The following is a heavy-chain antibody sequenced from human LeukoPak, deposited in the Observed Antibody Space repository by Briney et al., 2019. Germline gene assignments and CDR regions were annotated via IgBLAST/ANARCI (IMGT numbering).Heavy chain of an antibody. CDR3: ARGSRVSRDFDL. V-gene: IGHV4-39*01. D-gene: IGHD6-13*01. CDR2: IYYSGST. CDR1: GGSISSSSYY. J-gene: IGHJ2*01. Sequence: SETLSLTCTVSGGSISSSSYYWGWIRQPPGKGLEWIGSIYYSGSTYYNPSLKSRVTISVDTSKNQFSLKLSSVTAADTAVYYCARGSRVSRDFDLWGRGTLVTVSS.